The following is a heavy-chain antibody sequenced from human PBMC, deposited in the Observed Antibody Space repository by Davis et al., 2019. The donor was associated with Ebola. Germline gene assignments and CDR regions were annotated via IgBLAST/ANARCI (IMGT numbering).Heavy chain of an antibody. Sequence: GESLKISCAASGFTFSSYGMHWVRQAPGKGLEWVAVIWYDGSNKYYADSVKGRFTISRDNSKNTLYLQMISLRVEDTADYYCARDMGGNHFDTSLDYWGQGTLVTVSS. D-gene: IGHD3-22*01. CDR1: GFTFSSYG. CDR2: IWYDGSNK. V-gene: IGHV3-30*19. J-gene: IGHJ4*02. CDR3: ARDMGGNHFDTSLDY.